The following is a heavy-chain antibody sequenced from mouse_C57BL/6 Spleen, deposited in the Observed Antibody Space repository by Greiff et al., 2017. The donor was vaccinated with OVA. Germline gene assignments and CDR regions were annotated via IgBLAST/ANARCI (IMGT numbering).Heavy chain of an antibody. CDR3: ARRDYGSSSFAY. CDR1: GYTFTGYW. CDR2: LLPGSGST. J-gene: IGHJ3*01. Sequence: VQLQESGAELMKPGASVKLSCKATGYTFTGYWIEWVKQRPGHGLEWIGELLPGSGSTNYHEKFKRKATFTADTSSNTTYMQLSSLTTEDSAIYYSARRDYGSSSFAYWGQGTLVTVSA. V-gene: IGHV1-9*01. D-gene: IGHD1-1*01.